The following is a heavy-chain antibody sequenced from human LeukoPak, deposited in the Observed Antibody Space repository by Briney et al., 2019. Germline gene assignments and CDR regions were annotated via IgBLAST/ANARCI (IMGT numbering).Heavy chain of an antibody. V-gene: IGHV4-61*02. CDR3: ARAESSGLL. CDR1: GGSISSGSYY. CDR2: IYTSGST. Sequence: SETLSLTCTVSGGSISSGSYYWSWIRQPAGKGLEWIGRIYTSGSTDYNPSLKSRVTISVDKSKNQFSLKLSSVTAADTAVYYCARAESSGLLWGQGTPVTVSS. J-gene: IGHJ4*02. D-gene: IGHD6-19*01.